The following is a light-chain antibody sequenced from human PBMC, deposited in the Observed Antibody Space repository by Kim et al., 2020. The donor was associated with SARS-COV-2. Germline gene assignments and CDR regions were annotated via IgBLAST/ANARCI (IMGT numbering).Light chain of an antibody. CDR2: GAS. J-gene: IGKJ2*01. CDR1: QSVSSN. CDR3: QQYTNWPYT. Sequence: SVSPGERVTLSCRASQSVSSNLAWYQQKPGQAPRLLMYGASARATGVPAGFSGSGSGTEFTLTISSLQSEDFAVYYCQQYTNWPYTFGQGTKLEI. V-gene: IGKV3-15*01.